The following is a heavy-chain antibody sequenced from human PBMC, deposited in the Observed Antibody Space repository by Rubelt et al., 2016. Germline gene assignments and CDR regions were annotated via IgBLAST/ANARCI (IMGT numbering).Heavy chain of an antibody. CDR1: GFIFSDFY. J-gene: IGHJ6*03. CDR2: ISGYGSYI. D-gene: IGHD4-17*01. Sequence: GFIFSDFYLSWIRQAPGKGPEWVSSISGYGSYIYYTESVKGRFTISRDNAQNSLFLQMSSLRAEDTAVYYCARYYGDYRGYYYYMDVWGKGTTVTVSS. V-gene: IGHV3-11*04. CDR3: ARYYGDYRGYYYYMDV.